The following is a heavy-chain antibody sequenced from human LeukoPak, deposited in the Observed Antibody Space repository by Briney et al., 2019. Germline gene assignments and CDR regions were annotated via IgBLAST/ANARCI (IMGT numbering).Heavy chain of an antibody. V-gene: IGHV3-23*01. Sequence: QSGGSLRLSCAASGFTFSDYAMSWVRQAPERGLEWVSVVSITGGTTYTADSVKGRFTISRDNSKNTLYLQMRNLRVDDTAVYYCAISPLRGYFDLWGRGTLVTLSS. J-gene: IGHJ2*01. CDR2: VSITGGTT. D-gene: IGHD5-12*01. CDR1: GFTFSDYA. CDR3: AISPLRGYFDL.